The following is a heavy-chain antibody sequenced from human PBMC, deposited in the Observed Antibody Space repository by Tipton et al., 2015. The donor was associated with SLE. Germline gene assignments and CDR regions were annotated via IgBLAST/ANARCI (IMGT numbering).Heavy chain of an antibody. V-gene: IGHV4-38-2*02. D-gene: IGHD3-22*01. CDR1: GYSISSDNY. J-gene: IGHJ4*02. CDR2: VYHSGST. CDR3: ARDEYRYDTTGYHLLGHFDF. Sequence: GLVKPSETLSLTCSVSGYSISSDNYWGWIRQSPGKGLEWIGEVYHSGSTNYNPSLKSRVTISVDTSKNQFSLNLSSVTAADTAVYYCARDEYRYDTTGYHLLGHFDFWGQGTLVTVSS.